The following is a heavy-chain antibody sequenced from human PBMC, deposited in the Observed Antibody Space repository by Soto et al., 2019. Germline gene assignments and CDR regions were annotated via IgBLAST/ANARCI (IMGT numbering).Heavy chain of an antibody. CDR1: GYTFNSYG. CDR2: FSAYNGNT. J-gene: IGHJ4*02. CDR3: ARYFWSGSFPSYFDQ. D-gene: IGHD3-3*01. Sequence: QVLLVQSGTEVKKPGASVKVSCKASGYTFNSYGVSWVRQAPGQGLEWMGWFSAYNGNTNYSQNLQGRVTKTIVTTTSSDYLEVRSLRSDDTAIYFWARYFWSGSFPSYFDQWGQGTQVSVYS. V-gene: IGHV1-18*01.